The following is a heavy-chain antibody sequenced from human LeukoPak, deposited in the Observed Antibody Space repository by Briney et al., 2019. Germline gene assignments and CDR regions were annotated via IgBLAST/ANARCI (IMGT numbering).Heavy chain of an antibody. V-gene: IGHV4-4*07. CDR3: AREGKWFGSFYYYIDV. D-gene: IGHD3-10*01. J-gene: IGHJ6*03. CDR1: GGSVSDYY. CDR2: IYGSGST. Sequence: PSETLSLTCNVSGGSVSDYYWSWIRQPAGKGLEWLGRIYGSGSTNYNPSLKSRVSMALHTSKTQFSLKVSSVTAADTGVYFCAREGKWFGSFYYYIDVWGKGTTVTVS.